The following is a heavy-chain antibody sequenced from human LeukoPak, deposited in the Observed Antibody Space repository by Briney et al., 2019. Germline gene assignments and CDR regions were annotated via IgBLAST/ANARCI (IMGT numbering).Heavy chain of an antibody. Sequence: ASVKVSCKASGYTFTSYYMHWVRQAPGQGLEWMGIINPSGGSTSYAHKFQGRVTMTRDTSTSTVYMELSSLRSEDTAVYYCARTVVVVAATTRNYYYYGMDVWGQGTTVTVSS. CDR3: ARTVVVVAATTRNYYYYGMDV. CDR1: GYTFTSYY. CDR2: INPSGGST. D-gene: IGHD2-15*01. J-gene: IGHJ6*02. V-gene: IGHV1-46*01.